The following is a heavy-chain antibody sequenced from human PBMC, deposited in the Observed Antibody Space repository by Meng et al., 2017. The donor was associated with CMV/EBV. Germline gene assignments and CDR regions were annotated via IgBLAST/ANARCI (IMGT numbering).Heavy chain of an antibody. D-gene: IGHD2-21*01. V-gene: IGHV1-18*01. CDR2: ISVYNGHP. J-gene: IGHJ4*01. CDR3: ARGVPLGIIYSFDY. CDR1: CYTFTGDV. Sequence: QLLHSRVALKIPGASVQVCCNASCYTFTGDVISWVLQPPGQGLTWRGWISVYNGHPNVAQNLQGRVTMTTDTSTSTAYVELRSLISDDTAIYYCARGVPLGIIYSFDYWGHGTLVTVSS.